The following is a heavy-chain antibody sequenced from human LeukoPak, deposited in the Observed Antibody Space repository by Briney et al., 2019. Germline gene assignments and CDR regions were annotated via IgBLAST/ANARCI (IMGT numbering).Heavy chain of an antibody. Sequence: GRSLRLSCAASGFTFSSYGMHWVRQAPGKGLEWVAVISYDGSNKYYADSVKGRFTISRGNSKNTLYLQMNSLRAEDTAVYYCARFSGSYYGYAFDIWGQGTMVTVSS. CDR1: GFTFSSYG. J-gene: IGHJ3*02. CDR2: ISYDGSNK. CDR3: ARFSGSYYGYAFDI. V-gene: IGHV3-30*03. D-gene: IGHD1-26*01.